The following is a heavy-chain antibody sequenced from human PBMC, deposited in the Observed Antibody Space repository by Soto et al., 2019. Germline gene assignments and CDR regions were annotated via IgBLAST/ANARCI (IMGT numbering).Heavy chain of an antibody. D-gene: IGHD3-10*01. J-gene: IGHJ4*02. V-gene: IGHV3-30*18. CDR1: GFTFSSYG. CDR2: ISYDGSNK. Sequence: GGSLRLSCAASGFTFSSYGMHWVRQAPGKGLEWVAVISYDGSNKYYADSVKGRFTISRDNSKNTLYLQMNSLRAEDTAVYYCAKDITVRGDQPLDYWGQGTLVTVSS. CDR3: AKDITVRGDQPLDY.